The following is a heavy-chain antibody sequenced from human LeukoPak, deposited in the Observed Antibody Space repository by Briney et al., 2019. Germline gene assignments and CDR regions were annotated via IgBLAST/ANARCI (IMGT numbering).Heavy chain of an antibody. Sequence: GGSLRLSCTAPGFTFSSYWMQWARQLPGKGLVWVSRISPTGSTTSYADSVKGRFTVSRDNAKNTLYLQVNNLRAEDTAVYYCARGPNSNWSGLDFWGQGTLLTVSS. CDR2: ISPTGSTT. CDR3: ARGPNSNWSGLDF. J-gene: IGHJ4*02. V-gene: IGHV3-74*01. CDR1: GFTFSSYW. D-gene: IGHD6-6*01.